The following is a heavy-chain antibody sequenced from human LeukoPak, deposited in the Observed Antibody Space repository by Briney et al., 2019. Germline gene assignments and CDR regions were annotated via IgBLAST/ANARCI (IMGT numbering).Heavy chain of an antibody. CDR2: INPNSGGT. CDR3: ARGLKLDDGFDI. CDR1: GYTFPSYY. Sequence: GASVKVSGKASGYTFPSYYMHWVRQAPGQGLEWMGWINPNSGGTKGAQKFQGRVTLTTDTSISAAYMELNRLRSDDTAVYYCARGLKLDDGFDIWGQGTMVTVSS. J-gene: IGHJ3*02. V-gene: IGHV1-2*02. D-gene: IGHD1-1*01.